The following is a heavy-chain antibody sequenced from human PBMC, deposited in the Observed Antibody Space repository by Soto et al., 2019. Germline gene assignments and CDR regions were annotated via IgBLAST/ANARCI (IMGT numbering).Heavy chain of an antibody. CDR1: GFTFRSYA. Sequence: EVHLLESGGGLVQPGGSLRLSCAASGFTFRSYAMSWVRQAPXXXLEWVSAISGITDNTYYADTVKGRFTISRDNSKNTLYLQXNSLXXXXTXTXXXXXXXXXXVXXYYVAYYFDYWGRGTLVTVSS. V-gene: IGHV3-23*01. J-gene: IGHJ4*02. CDR3: XXXXXXXVXXYYVAYYFDY. D-gene: IGHD3-10*02. CDR2: ISGITDNT.